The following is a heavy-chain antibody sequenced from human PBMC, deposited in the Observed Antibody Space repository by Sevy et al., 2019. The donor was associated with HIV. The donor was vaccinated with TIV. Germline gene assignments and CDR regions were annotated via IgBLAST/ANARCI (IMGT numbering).Heavy chain of an antibody. CDR1: GFTFSNYG. D-gene: IGHD3-22*01. CDR2: IWNDGSNK. J-gene: IGHJ4*02. CDR3: ARGGDFNDRSAKRDFDY. Sequence: GGSLRLSCAASGFTFSNYGMHWVRQAPGKGLEWVAVIWNDGSNKYYAHSVKGRFTISRDNSKNTLYVQMNSLRVEDTAVYFCARGGDFNDRSAKRDFDYWGQGTLVTVSS. V-gene: IGHV3-33*01.